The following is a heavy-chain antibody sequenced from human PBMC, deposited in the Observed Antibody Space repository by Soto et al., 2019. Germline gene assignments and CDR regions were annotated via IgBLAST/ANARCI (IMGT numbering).Heavy chain of an antibody. V-gene: IGHV3-30*03. CDR1: GFPFSSYG. Sequence: QVQLVESGGGVVQPGRSLRLSCAASGFPFSSYGMHWVRQAPGKGLEWVAHISYDGSNKHYTDSVKGRFTISRDNSKNMWYLPMSSLRAEDMAVFYCAGSQYYFDYCGQGTRVSVSS. CDR3: AGSQYYFDY. J-gene: IGHJ4*02. D-gene: IGHD2-15*01. CDR2: ISYDGSNK.